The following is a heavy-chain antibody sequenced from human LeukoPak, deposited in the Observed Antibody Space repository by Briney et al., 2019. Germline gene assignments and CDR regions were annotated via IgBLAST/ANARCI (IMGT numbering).Heavy chain of an antibody. J-gene: IGHJ4*02. CDR3: ARSIAVAGTNFDY. D-gene: IGHD6-19*01. CDR1: GGSISSYY. Sequence: SETLSLACTVSGGSISSYYWSWIRQPPGKGLEWIGYIYYSGSTNYNPSLKSRVTISVDTSKNQFSLKLSSVTAADTAVYYCARSIAVAGTNFDYWGQGTLVTVSS. CDR2: IYYSGST. V-gene: IGHV4-59*01.